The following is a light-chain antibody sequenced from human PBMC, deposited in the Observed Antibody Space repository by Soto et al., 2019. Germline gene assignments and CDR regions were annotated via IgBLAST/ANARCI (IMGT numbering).Light chain of an antibody. J-gene: IGKJ1*01. CDR3: QQSYSTLWT. CDR2: AAS. Sequence: DIQMPQSTSSLSASVGDRVTITCRASQSISSYLNWYQQKPGKAPKLLIYAASSLQSGVPSRFSGSGSGTDFTLTISSLQPEDFATYYCQQSYSTLWTFGQGTKVDIK. CDR1: QSISSY. V-gene: IGKV1-39*01.